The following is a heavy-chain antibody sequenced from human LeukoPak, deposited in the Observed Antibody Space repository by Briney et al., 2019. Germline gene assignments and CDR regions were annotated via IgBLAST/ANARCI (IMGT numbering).Heavy chain of an antibody. J-gene: IGHJ4*03. CDR3: ARPSDGHYAQGGYFDY. CDR1: GFTLSSYA. CDR2: IWYDGSHL. D-gene: IGHD4-17*01. V-gene: IGHV3-33*01. Sequence: GRSLRLSCAASGFTLSSYAMHWVRQAPGRGLEWVSVIWYDGSHLYYADSVMGRFTISRDNSKNTLYVQMNSLRVEDTAVYYCARPSDGHYAQGGYFDYWGQGALVTVSS.